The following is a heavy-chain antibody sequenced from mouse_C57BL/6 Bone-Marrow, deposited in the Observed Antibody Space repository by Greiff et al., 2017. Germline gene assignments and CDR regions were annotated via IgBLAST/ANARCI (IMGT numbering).Heavy chain of an antibody. CDR2: ISDGGSYT. D-gene: IGHD2-3*01. CDR3: ARAWRWLPWYFDV. J-gene: IGHJ1*03. CDR1: GFTFSSYA. Sequence: EVQRVESGGGLVKPGGSLKLSCAASGFTFSSYAMSWVRQTPDKRLEWVATISDGGSYTYYPDNVKGRFTISRDNAKNNLYLQMSHLKSEDTAMYYCARAWRWLPWYFDVWGTGTTVTVSS. V-gene: IGHV5-4*01.